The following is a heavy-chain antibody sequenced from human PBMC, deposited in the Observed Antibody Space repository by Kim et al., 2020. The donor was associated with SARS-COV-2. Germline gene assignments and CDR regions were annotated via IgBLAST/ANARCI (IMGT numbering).Heavy chain of an antibody. CDR2: INHSGST. D-gene: IGHD3-3*01. V-gene: IGHV4-34*01. Sequence: SETLSLTCAVYGGSFSGYYWSWIRQPPGKGLEWIGEINHSGSTNYNPSLKSRVTISVDTSKNQFSLKLSSVTAADTAVYYCARVYYDFWSGYSGFDYWGQGTLVTVSS. J-gene: IGHJ4*02. CDR1: GGSFSGYY. CDR3: ARVYYDFWSGYSGFDY.